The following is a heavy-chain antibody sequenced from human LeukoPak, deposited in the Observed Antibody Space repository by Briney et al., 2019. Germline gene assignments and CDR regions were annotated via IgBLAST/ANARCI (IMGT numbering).Heavy chain of an antibody. D-gene: IGHD3-9*01. CDR2: ISISSSYI. J-gene: IGHJ4*02. V-gene: IGHV3-21*01. CDR1: GFTFSSYS. Sequence: PGGSLRLSCAASGFTFSSYSMNWVRQAPGKGLDWVSSISISSSYIYYADSVKSRFTISRDNAKTSLYLQMNSLRDEDTAVYYCARDLTYYDILTGYYTSHYFDYWGQGTLVTVSS. CDR3: ARDLTYYDILTGYYTSHYFDY.